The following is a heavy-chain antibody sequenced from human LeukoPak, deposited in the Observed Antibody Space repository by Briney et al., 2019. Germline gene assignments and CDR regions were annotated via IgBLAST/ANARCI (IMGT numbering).Heavy chain of an antibody. CDR2: ISSTGSAI. CDR3: ARVRGNPYYFDH. J-gene: IGHJ4*02. Sequence: GGSLRLSSAPSGFTFSSHSMKWVRQAPGKGLEWVSYISSTGSAIYYADSVEGRFTVSRDNAKDSLYLKMNSLRDEDTAVYYCARVRGNPYYFDHWGQGTLVTVSS. CDR1: GFTFSSHS. D-gene: IGHD1-14*01. V-gene: IGHV3-48*02.